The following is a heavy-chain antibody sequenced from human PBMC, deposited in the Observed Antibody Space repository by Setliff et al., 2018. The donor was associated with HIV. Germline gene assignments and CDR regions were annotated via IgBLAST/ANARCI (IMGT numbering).Heavy chain of an antibody. CDR2: VDTTGNT. CDR1: GGSISSGSYY. V-gene: IGHV4-61*02. CDR3: ARQSYYVTGSFYTDVFDL. Sequence: SETLSLTCNVSGGSISSGSYYWTWIRQPAGKGLEWIGRVDTTGNTNYNPSLNSRVTIFPDTYKNHFSLELTSVTAADTAVYYCARQSYYVTGSFYTDVFDLWGQGTVVTVSS. J-gene: IGHJ3*01. D-gene: IGHD3-10*01.